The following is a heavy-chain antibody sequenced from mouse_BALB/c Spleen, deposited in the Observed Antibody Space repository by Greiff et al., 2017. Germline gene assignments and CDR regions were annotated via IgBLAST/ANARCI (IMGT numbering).Heavy chain of an antibody. CDR3: ARPYDYDGAWFAY. D-gene: IGHD2-4*01. CDR2: INPDSSTI. V-gene: IGHV4-1*02. CDR1: GFDFSRYW. J-gene: IGHJ3*01. Sequence: DVQLQESGGGLVQPGGSLKLSCAASGFDFSRYWMSWVRQAPGKGLEWIGEINPDSSTINYTPSLKDKFIISRDNAKNTLYLQMSKVRSEDTALYYCARPYDYDGAWFAYWGQGTLVTVSA.